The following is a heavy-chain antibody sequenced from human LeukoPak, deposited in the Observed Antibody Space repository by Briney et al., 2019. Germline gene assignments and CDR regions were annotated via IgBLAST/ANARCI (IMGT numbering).Heavy chain of an antibody. CDR2: IYHSGST. CDR1: GYSISSGYY. J-gene: IGHJ6*03. CDR3: ARFGWDGDYGRRYYYYMDV. D-gene: IGHD4-17*01. Sequence: SETLSLTCAVSGYSISSGYYWGWIQQPPGKGLEWIGSIYHSGSTYYNPSLKSRVTISVDTSKNQFSLKLSSVTAADTAVYYCARFGWDGDYGRRYYYYMDVWGKGTTVTVSS. V-gene: IGHV4-38-2*01.